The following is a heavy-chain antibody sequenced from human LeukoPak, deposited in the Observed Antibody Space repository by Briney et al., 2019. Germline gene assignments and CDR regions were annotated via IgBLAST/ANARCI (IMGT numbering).Heavy chain of an antibody. CDR2: INHSGST. D-gene: IGHD2-15*01. CDR1: GGSFSGYY. V-gene: IGHV4-34*01. CDR3: AGVVAPHWYFDL. Sequence: SETLSLTCAVYGGSFSGYYWSWIRQPPGKGLEWIGEINHSGSTNYNPSLKSRVTISVDTSKNQFSLKLSSVTAADTAVYYCAGVVAPHWYFDLWGRGTLVTVSS. J-gene: IGHJ2*01.